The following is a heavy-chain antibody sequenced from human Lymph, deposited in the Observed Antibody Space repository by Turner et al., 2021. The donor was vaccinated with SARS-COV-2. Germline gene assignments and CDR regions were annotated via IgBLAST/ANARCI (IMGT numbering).Heavy chain of an antibody. J-gene: IGHJ6*02. V-gene: IGHV3-53*02. CDR2: IYSGGTT. CDR1: GIIVSRNY. D-gene: IGHD6-13*01. CDR3: ASDLGTYGMDV. Sequence: EVQLVETGGGLIQPGGSLRLPCAASGIIVSRNYMNWVRQAPGKGLEWVSVIYSGGTTYYADSVKGRFTISRDNSKNTLYLQMNSLRVEDTAVYYCASDLGTYGMDVWGQGTTVTVSS.